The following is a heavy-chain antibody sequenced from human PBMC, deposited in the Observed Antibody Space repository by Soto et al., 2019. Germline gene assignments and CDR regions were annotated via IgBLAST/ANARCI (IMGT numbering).Heavy chain of an antibody. CDR3: ARDPANYYDSSGYFDY. CDR1: GFTFSSYG. J-gene: IGHJ4*02. D-gene: IGHD3-22*01. Sequence: GGSLRLSCAASGFTFSSYGMHWVRQAPGKGLEWVAVIWYDGSNKYYADSVKGRFTISRDNSKNTLYLQMNSLRAEDTAVYYCARDPANYYDSSGYFDYWGQGTLVTVS. V-gene: IGHV3-33*01. CDR2: IWYDGSNK.